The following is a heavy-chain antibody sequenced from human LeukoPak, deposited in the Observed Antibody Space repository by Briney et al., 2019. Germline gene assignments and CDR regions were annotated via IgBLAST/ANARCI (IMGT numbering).Heavy chain of an antibody. Sequence: GGSLRLSCAASGFTFSSYGMHWVRQAPGKGLEWVAVISYDGSNKYYADSVKGRFTISRDNSKNTLYLQMNSLRAEDTAGYYCAKGSSSLKAWGQGTLSPSPQ. CDR3: AKGSSSLKA. CDR2: ISYDGSNK. J-gene: IGHJ5*02. D-gene: IGHD6-13*01. CDR1: GFTFSSYG. V-gene: IGHV3-30*18.